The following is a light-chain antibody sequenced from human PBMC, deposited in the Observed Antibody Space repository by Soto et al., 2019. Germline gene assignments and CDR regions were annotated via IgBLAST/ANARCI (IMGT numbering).Light chain of an antibody. CDR1: SRDIGAYNH. J-gene: IGLJ2*01. CDR2: EVT. Sequence: QSALTQPASVSGSPGQSITISCTGTSRDIGAYNHVSWYQQHPGKAPKLLIYEVTNRPSGISVRFSASKSGSAASLTISGLQAEDEADYYCSSYSGSSHLVFGGGTKLTVL. V-gene: IGLV2-14*01. CDR3: SSYSGSSHLV.